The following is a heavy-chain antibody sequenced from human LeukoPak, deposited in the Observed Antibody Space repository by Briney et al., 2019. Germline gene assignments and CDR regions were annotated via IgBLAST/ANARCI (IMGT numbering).Heavy chain of an antibody. CDR3: ANLWEMGY. D-gene: IGHD5-24*01. J-gene: IGHJ4*02. V-gene: IGHV3-7*01. Sequence: PGGSLRLSCAASGFSFSDYWMSWVRQAPGKGLEWVANVEPDGSEKYYVDSVKGRFTISRDNARNSLYPQMDSLRAEDTAVYYCANLWEMGYWGQGTLVTVSS. CDR2: VEPDGSEK. CDR1: GFSFSDYW.